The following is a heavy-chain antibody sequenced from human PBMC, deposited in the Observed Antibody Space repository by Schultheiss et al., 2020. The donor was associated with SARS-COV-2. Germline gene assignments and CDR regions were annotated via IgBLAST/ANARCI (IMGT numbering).Heavy chain of an antibody. V-gene: IGHV4-4*02. CDR2: INHSGST. CDR1: GGSISSSNW. CDR3: ARDLAGIVVVVAATRVANYGMDV. Sequence: SETLSLTCAVSGGSISSSNWWSWVRQPPGKGLEWIGEINHSGSTNYNPSLKSRVTISVDTSKNQFSLKLSSVTAADTAVYYCARDLAGIVVVVAATRVANYGMDVWGQGTTVTVSS. D-gene: IGHD2-15*01. J-gene: IGHJ6*02.